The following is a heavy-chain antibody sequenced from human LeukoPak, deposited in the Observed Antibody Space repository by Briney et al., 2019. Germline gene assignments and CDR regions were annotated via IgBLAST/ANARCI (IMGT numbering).Heavy chain of an antibody. J-gene: IGHJ3*01. CDR3: ARSGIFSGYDAFDV. Sequence: SETLSLTCTVSGGSISSYYWSWIRQPPGKGLEWIGYIYYSGSTNYNPSLKSRVTVSVDTSKNQFSLRVTSVTAADTAVYYCARSGIFSGYDAFDVWGQGTMVTVSS. D-gene: IGHD3-9*01. V-gene: IGHV4-59*08. CDR2: IYYSGST. CDR1: GGSISSYY.